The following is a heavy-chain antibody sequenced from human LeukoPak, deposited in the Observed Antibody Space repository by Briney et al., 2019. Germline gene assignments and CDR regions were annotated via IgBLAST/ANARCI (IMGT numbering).Heavy chain of an antibody. D-gene: IGHD2-2*01. CDR3: ARDHPPGTGVVVPAAVDY. Sequence: PGGSLRLSCAASGFIVSANYMSWVRQAPGKGLEWVSVFYSGGHTYHRDGTAYYADSVKGRFTISGDKSANTVYLQMNSLRVDDTAVYYCARDHPPGTGVVVPAAVDYWGQGTLVTVSS. J-gene: IGHJ4*02. CDR1: GFIVSANY. CDR2: FYSGGHTYHRDGTA. V-gene: IGHV3-53*05.